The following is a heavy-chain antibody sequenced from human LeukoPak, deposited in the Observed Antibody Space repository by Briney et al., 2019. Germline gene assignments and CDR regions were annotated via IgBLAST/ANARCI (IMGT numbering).Heavy chain of an antibody. CDR3: AGGLKIIRRPFDY. V-gene: IGHV4-34*01. J-gene: IGHJ4*02. D-gene: IGHD3-3*01. CDR2: INHSGST. CDR1: GGSFSGYY. Sequence: SETLSLTCAVYGGSFSGYYWSWIRQPPGKGLEWIGEINHSGSTNYNPSLKSRVTISVDTSKNQFSLKLSSVTAADTAVYYCAGGLKIIRRPFDYWGQGTLVTVPS.